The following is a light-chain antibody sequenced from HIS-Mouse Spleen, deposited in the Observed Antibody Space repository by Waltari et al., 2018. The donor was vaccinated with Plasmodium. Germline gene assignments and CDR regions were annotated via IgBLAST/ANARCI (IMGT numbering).Light chain of an antibody. CDR1: SSDVGRYNY. CDR2: EVS. V-gene: IGLV2-8*01. CDR3: SSYAGSNNLV. J-gene: IGLJ2*01. Sequence: QSALTQPPSASGSPGQSVTLSCTGTSSDVGRYNYVSWYQQHPGKAPKLMIYEVSKRPSGVPDRFSGSKSGNTASLTVSGLQAEDEADYYCSSYAGSNNLVFGGGTKLTVL.